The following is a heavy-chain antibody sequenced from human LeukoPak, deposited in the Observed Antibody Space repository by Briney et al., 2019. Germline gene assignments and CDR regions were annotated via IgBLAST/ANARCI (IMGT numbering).Heavy chain of an antibody. CDR3: ARKNRLWYFDL. J-gene: IGHJ2*01. CDR2: IHYTGST. Sequence: SETLSLTCTVSGGSISSYYWSWIRQPPGKGLEWIGYIHYTGSTNYNPSLKSRVTISVDTSKNQFSLKLSSVTAADTAVYYCARKNRLWYFDLWGRGTLVTVSS. D-gene: IGHD6-25*01. CDR1: GGSISSYY. V-gene: IGHV4-59*08.